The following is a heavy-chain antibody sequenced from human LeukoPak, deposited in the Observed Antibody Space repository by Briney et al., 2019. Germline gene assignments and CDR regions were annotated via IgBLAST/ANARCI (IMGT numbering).Heavy chain of an antibody. CDR2: IYYSGST. V-gene: IGHV4-39*01. Sequence: SETLSLTCTVSGGSISISIYYWGWIRQPPGKGLEWIGSIYYSGSTHYNPSLKSRVIISVDTSKNQFSLTLSSVTAADTAVYYCARNHTHEGYGYYFDYWGQGTLITVSS. D-gene: IGHD5-18*01. J-gene: IGHJ4*02. CDR1: GGSISISIYY. CDR3: ARNHTHEGYGYYFDY.